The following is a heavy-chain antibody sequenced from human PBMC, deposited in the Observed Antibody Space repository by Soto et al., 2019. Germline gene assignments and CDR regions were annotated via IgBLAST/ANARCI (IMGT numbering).Heavy chain of an antibody. CDR1: GFTFSDYA. J-gene: IGHJ4*02. CDR3: AKVGRHWLVRSDFNY. CDR2: VSHDGRKT. D-gene: IGHD6-19*01. V-gene: IGHV3-30*18. Sequence: VQLVESGGGVVQPGRSLQLSCAASGFTFSDYAMHWVRQAPGKGLEWVAVVSHDGRKTPYADSVKGRFTISRDSSKNPVSLEMTSMRAEDTAVYYCAKVGRHWLVRSDFNYWGQGARVTVSS.